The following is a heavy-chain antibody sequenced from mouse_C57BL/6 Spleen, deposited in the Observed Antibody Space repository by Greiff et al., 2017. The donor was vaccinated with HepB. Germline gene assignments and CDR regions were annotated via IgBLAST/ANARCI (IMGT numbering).Heavy chain of an antibody. CDR1: GYTFTSYW. CDR2: IDPSDSYT. Sequence: VQLQQSGAELVKPGASVKLSCKASGYTFTSYWMQWVKQRPGQGLEWIGEIDPSDSYTNYNQKFKGKATLTVDTSSSTAYMQLSSLTSEDSAVYYFARGGNYGAMDYWGQGTSVTVSS. J-gene: IGHJ4*01. D-gene: IGHD2-1*01. V-gene: IGHV1-50*01. CDR3: ARGGNYGAMDY.